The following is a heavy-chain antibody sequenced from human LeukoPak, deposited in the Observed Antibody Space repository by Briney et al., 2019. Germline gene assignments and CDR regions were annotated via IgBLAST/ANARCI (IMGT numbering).Heavy chain of an antibody. CDR3: ARAKLSGYESYYFDY. J-gene: IGHJ4*02. CDR2: VYYSGST. CDR1: GGSISSHY. V-gene: IGHV4-59*08. D-gene: IGHD3-3*01. Sequence: PSETLSLTCTVSGGSISSHYWSWIRQPPGKGLEWIGSVYYSGSTNYNPSLKSRVTISVDTSKNQFSLKLSSVTAADTAVYYCARAKLSGYESYYFDYWGQGTLVTVSS.